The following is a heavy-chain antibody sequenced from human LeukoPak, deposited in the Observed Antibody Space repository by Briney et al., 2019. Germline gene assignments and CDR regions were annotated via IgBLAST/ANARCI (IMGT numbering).Heavy chain of an antibody. J-gene: IGHJ4*02. V-gene: IGHV3-11*01. CDR2: ISSSGSTI. Sequence: PGGSLRLSCAASGFTFSDYYMSWIRQAPGEGLEWVSYISSSGSTIYYADSVKGRFTISRDNAKNSLYLQMNSLRAEDTAVYYCARFLGSSWYNPFDYWGQGTLVTVSS. CDR3: ARFLGSSWYNPFDY. D-gene: IGHD6-13*01. CDR1: GFTFSDYY.